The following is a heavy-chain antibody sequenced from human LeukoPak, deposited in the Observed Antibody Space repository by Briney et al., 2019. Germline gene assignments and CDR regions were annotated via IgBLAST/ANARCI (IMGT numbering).Heavy chain of an antibody. V-gene: IGHV2-5*01. Sequence: SGPTLVKPTQTLRLTCTFSGFSLRTGGVGVGWIRQPPVEALEWLGVIYENDEKLYSSSLQNRLSITKDTSKNQVVLTMANMDPVDTATYYCAHRHRGVASDIWGQGTMVTVSS. J-gene: IGHJ3*02. CDR3: AHRHRGVASDI. CDR2: IYENDEK. CDR1: GFSLRTGGVG. D-gene: IGHD2-15*01.